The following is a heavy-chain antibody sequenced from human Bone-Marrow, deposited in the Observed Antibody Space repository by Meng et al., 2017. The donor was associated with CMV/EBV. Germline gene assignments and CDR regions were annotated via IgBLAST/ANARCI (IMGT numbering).Heavy chain of an antibody. Sequence: GESLKISCAASGFTFSSYSMNWVRQAPGKGLEWVSSISSSSSYIYYADSVKGRFTISRDNAKNSLYLQMNSLRAEDTAVYYCARGLGDGDCSSTSCFIWGQGTLVTVSS. V-gene: IGHV3-21*01. J-gene: IGHJ4*02. CDR2: ISSSSSYI. CDR1: GFTFSSYS. CDR3: ARGLGDGDCSSTSCFI. D-gene: IGHD2-2*01.